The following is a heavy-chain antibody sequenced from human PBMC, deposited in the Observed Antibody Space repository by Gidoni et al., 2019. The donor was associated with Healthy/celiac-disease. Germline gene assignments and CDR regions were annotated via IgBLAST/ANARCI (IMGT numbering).Heavy chain of an antibody. J-gene: IGHJ4*02. D-gene: IGHD6-6*01. CDR2: INPSGGST. CDR3: ARDRQQLGYFDY. V-gene: IGHV1-46*01. CDR1: GYTFTSYY. Sequence: QVQLVQSGAEVKKPGASVKVFCKASGYTFTSYYMHWVRQAPGQGLEWMGIINPSGGSTSYAQKFQGRVTMTRDTSTSTVYMELSSLRSEDTAVYYCARDRQQLGYFDYWGQGTLVTVSS.